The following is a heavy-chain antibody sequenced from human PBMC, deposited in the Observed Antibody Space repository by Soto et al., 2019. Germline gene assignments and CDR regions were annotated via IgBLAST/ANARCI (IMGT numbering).Heavy chain of an antibody. CDR1: GFTFSDYY. CDR3: ARERGGYSSDF. CDR2: ISSSTSHT. D-gene: IGHD2-15*01. Sequence: GGSLRLSCAVSGFTFSDYYMTWIRQAPGKGLEWVSYISSSTSHTNYADSVKGRFTISRDNAKNTLYLQMNSLRAEDTAVYYCARERGGYSSDFWGQGTLVTVSS. V-gene: IGHV3-11*06. J-gene: IGHJ4*02.